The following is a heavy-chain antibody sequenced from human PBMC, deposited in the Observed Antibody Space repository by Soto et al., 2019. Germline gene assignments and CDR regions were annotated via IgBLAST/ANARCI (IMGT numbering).Heavy chain of an antibody. CDR2: IYYSGST. Sequence: SETLSLTCTVSGGSISSYYWSWIRQPPGKGLEWIGYIYYSGSTNYNPSLKSRVTISVDTSKSQFSLKLSSVTAADTAVYYCARSVADCTNGVCYNYFDYWGQGTLVTVSS. CDR3: ARSVADCTNGVCYNYFDY. D-gene: IGHD2-8*01. V-gene: IGHV4-59*01. CDR1: GGSISSYY. J-gene: IGHJ4*02.